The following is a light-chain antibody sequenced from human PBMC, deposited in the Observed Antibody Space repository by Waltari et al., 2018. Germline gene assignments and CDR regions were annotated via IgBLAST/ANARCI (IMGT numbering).Light chain of an antibody. CDR2: TDR. Sequence: SYELTQPPSVSGSPGQTSRITCSGDALSKQVGYWYQQKSGRAPGSMIYTDRGRPSGIPERFSGSSAGTTVTLSISAVQPEDEADYYCQSAHSNGSDVVFGGGTKLTVL. J-gene: IGLJ2*01. CDR3: QSAHSNGSDVV. V-gene: IGLV3-25*03. CDR1: ALSKQV.